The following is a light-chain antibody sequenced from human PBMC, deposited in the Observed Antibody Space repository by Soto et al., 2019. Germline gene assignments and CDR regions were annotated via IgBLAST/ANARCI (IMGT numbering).Light chain of an antibody. J-gene: IGKJ5*01. CDR2: DIF. Sequence: DIQVTQSPSSLSASIGDSVTITCQASQAISNDLAWYQQKPGKAPKLLIYDIFNLETGVPSRFSGSGSGTDFTLSINNLQPEDIATYYCQQYDSLPITFGQGTRLEI. CDR1: QAISND. CDR3: QQYDSLPIT. V-gene: IGKV1-33*01.